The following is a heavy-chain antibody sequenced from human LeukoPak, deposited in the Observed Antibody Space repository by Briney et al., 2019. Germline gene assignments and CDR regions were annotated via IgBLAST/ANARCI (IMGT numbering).Heavy chain of an antibody. CDR3: ARDLPYGGSDY. J-gene: IGHJ4*02. Sequence: GGSLRLYCAASGFTFSSYSMNWVRQAPGKGLEWVSSISSSSSYIYYADSVKGRFTVSRDNAKNSLYLQMNSLRAEDTAVYYCARDLPYGGSDYWGQGTLVTVSS. D-gene: IGHD1-26*01. CDR2: ISSSSSYI. CDR1: GFTFSSYS. V-gene: IGHV3-21*01.